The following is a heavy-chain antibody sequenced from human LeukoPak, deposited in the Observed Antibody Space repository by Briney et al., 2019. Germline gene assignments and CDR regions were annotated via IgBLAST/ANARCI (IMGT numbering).Heavy chain of an antibody. D-gene: IGHD2-21*02. CDR1: GGSISSSSYY. J-gene: IGHJ3*02. Sequence: PSETLALTCTVSGGSISSSSYYWGWIRQSPGKGLEWIGSIYYSGNTYYNPSLNSRVTITVDTSKNQFSLQLSSVTAADTTVYYCARSHIVAVTGFAFDIWGQGTLV. CDR3: ARSHIVAVTGFAFDI. CDR2: IYYSGNT. V-gene: IGHV4-39*01.